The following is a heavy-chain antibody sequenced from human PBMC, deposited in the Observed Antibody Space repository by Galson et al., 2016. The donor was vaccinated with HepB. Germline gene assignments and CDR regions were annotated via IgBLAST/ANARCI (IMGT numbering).Heavy chain of an antibody. Sequence: TLSLTCTVSGGSISSGGHYWSWIRQHPGKGLEWIGYIYDSGSTYYNPSLKSRVTISGETSRNKFSLRLNSVTAADTAVYYCARGVGGSGSPFDFWGQGTLVTFSS. V-gene: IGHV4-31*03. CDR1: GGSISSGGHY. CDR3: ARGVGGSGSPFDF. CDR2: IYDSGST. D-gene: IGHD3-10*01. J-gene: IGHJ4*02.